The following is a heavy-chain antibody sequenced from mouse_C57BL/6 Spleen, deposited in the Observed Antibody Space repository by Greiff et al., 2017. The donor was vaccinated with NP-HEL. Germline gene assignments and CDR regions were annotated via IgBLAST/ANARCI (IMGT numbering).Heavy chain of an antibody. D-gene: IGHD2-3*01. CDR2: TNPSSGYT. CDR1: GYTFTSYT. CDR3: ARSDGYFDY. V-gene: IGHV1-4*01. J-gene: IGHJ2*01. Sequence: QVQLQQSGAELARPGASVKMSCKASGYTFTSYTMHWVKQRPGQGLEWIGYTNPSSGYTKYNQKFKDKATLTADKSSSTAYLQLSSLTSEDSAVYYCARSDGYFDYWGQGTTLTVSS.